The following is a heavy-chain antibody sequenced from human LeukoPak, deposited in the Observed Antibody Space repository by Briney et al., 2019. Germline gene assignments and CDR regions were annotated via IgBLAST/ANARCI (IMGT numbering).Heavy chain of an antibody. Sequence: PSETLSLTCTVSGGSISSYYWSWIRQPPGKGLEWIGYIYYSGSTNYNPSLKSRVTISVDTSKNQFSLKLSSVTAADTAVYYCARDRNDSSGYSGAFDIWGQGTMVTVSS. V-gene: IGHV4-59*12. J-gene: IGHJ3*02. CDR1: GGSISSYY. D-gene: IGHD3-22*01. CDR3: ARDRNDSSGYSGAFDI. CDR2: IYYSGST.